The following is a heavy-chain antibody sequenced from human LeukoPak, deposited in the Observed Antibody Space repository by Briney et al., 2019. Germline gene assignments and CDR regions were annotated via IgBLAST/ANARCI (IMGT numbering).Heavy chain of an antibody. CDR1: GGSISSGGYY. Sequence: PSETLSLTCTVSGGSISSGGYYWSWIPQHPGKGLVWLGYIYYSGSTYYNPSLKSRVTISGDTSKNQFSLKLSSVTAADTAVYYCARDRRESYYESGLYYYGMDVWGQGTTVTVSS. J-gene: IGHJ6*02. CDR3: ARDRRESYYESGLYYYGMDV. D-gene: IGHD3-10*01. V-gene: IGHV4-31*03. CDR2: IYYSGST.